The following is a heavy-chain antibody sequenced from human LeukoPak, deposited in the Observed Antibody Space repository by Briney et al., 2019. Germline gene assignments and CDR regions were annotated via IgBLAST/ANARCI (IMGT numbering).Heavy chain of an antibody. CDR1: GGTFSSYA. CDR2: IIPIFGTA. J-gene: IGHJ5*02. V-gene: IGHV1-69*13. D-gene: IGHD2-21*02. CDR3: AREGRLKAYCGGDCYSGWST. Sequence: VASVKVSCKASGGTFSSYAISWVRQAPGQGLEWMGGIIPIFGTANYAQKFQGRVTITADESTSTAYMELSSLRSEDTAVYYCAREGRLKAYCGGDCYSGWSTWGQGTLVTVSS.